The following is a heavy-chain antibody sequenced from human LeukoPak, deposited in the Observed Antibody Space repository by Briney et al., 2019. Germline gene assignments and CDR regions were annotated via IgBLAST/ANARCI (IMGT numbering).Heavy chain of an antibody. CDR2: ISSSSSYT. V-gene: IGHV3-11*06. Sequence: PGGSLRLSCAASGFTFSDYYMSWICQAPGKGLEWVSYISSSSSYTNYADSVKGRFTISRDNAKNSLYLQMNSLRAEDTAEYYCARRHCSGGSCYFDYWGQGTLVTVSS. J-gene: IGHJ4*02. CDR3: ARRHCSGGSCYFDY. D-gene: IGHD2-15*01. CDR1: GFTFSDYY.